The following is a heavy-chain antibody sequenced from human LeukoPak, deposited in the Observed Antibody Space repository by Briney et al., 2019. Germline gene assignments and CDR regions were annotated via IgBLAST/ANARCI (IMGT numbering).Heavy chain of an antibody. Sequence: PGGSLRLSCAASGFTFSSYSMNWVRQAPGKGLEWVSSISSSSSYIYYADSVKGRFTIPRDNAKNSLYLQMNSLRAEDTAVYNCARDIVVVPAAINYYYGMDVWGKGTTVTVSS. J-gene: IGHJ6*04. V-gene: IGHV3-21*01. D-gene: IGHD2-2*01. CDR1: GFTFSSYS. CDR3: ARDIVVVPAAINYYYGMDV. CDR2: ISSSSSYI.